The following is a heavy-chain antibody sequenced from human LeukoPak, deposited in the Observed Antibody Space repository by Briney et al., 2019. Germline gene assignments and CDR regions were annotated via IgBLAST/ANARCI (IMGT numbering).Heavy chain of an antibody. CDR2: ISYDGSNK. CDR3: ARRTQHQNVVVVAATLDY. V-gene: IGHV3-30*03. CDR1: GFTFSSYG. D-gene: IGHD2-15*01. Sequence: GRSLRLSCAASGFTFSSYGMHWVRQAPGKGLEWVAVISYDGSNKYYADSVKGRFTISRDNSKNTLYLQMNSLRAEDTAVYYCARRTQHQNVVVVAATLDYWGQGTLVTVSS. J-gene: IGHJ4*02.